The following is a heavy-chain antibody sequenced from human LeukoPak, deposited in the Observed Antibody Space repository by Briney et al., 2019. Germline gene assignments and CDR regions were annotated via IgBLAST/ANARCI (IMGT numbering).Heavy chain of an antibody. CDR2: INTNTGNP. Sequence: ASVKVSCKASGYTFTSYAMNWVRQAPEQGLEWMGWINTNTGNPTYAQGFTGRFVFSLDTSVSTAYLQISSLKAEDTAVYYCAREGLAPYYYYYGMDVWGQGTTVTVSS. CDR1: GYTFTSYA. V-gene: IGHV7-4-1*02. J-gene: IGHJ6*02. CDR3: AREGLAPYYYYYGMDV.